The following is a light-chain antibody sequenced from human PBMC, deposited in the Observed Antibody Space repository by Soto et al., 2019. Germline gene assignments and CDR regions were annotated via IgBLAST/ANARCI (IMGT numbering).Light chain of an antibody. CDR1: SANIGVNS. J-gene: IGLJ1*01. CDR3: GSWDSSLSAYV. CDR2: DDN. Sequence: QSVLAQPPAVSAAPGQKVTISCSGSSANIGVNSLSWYRQLPGTAPKLHIYDDNRRPSAIPDRFSGSKSGTSATLGITGFQTGDEADYYCGSWDSSLSAYVFGTGTKVTV. V-gene: IGLV1-51*01.